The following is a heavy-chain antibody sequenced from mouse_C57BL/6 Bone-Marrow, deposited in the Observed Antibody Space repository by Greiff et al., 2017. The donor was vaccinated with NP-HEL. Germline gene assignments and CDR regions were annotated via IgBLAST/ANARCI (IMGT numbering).Heavy chain of an antibody. CDR3: APSRWPGYAMDY. CDR1: GYTFTSYW. D-gene: IGHD2-3*01. J-gene: IGHJ4*01. CDR2: INPSSGYT. V-gene: IGHV1-7*01. Sequence: QVQLQQSGAELAKPGASVKLSCKASGYTFTSYWMHWVKQRPGQGLEWIGYINPSSGYTKYNQKFKDKATLTADKSSITANMQRSMLTDEDAAVYYCAPSRWPGYAMDYWGQGTSVTVSS.